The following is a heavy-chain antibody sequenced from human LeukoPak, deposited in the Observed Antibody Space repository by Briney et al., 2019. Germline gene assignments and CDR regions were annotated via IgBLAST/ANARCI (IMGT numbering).Heavy chain of an antibody. CDR3: ARGINWPPQDYFDF. Sequence: GSLRLSCSASGFSVSSSHMSWVRQAPGKGLEWIGNMYYSGSTYYNPSLKSRVTISIDASNNQFSLKLSSLTAADTAVYYCARGINWPPQDYFDFWGQGIMVTVSS. J-gene: IGHJ4*02. V-gene: IGHV4-59*04. D-gene: IGHD1-1*01. CDR1: GFSVSSSH. CDR2: MYYSGST.